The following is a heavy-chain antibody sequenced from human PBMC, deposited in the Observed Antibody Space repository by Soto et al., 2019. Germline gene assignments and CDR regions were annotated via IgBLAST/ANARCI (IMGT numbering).Heavy chain of an antibody. CDR2: IYPGDSDT. Sequence: GESLKISCKGSGYSFTSYWIGWVRQMPGKGLEWMGIIYPGDSDTRYSPSFQGQVTISADKSISTAYLQWSSLKASDTAMYYCARFPSYYDIVSGYHTPQYYFDYWGQGTLVPGSS. J-gene: IGHJ4*02. CDR1: GYSFTSYW. CDR3: ARFPSYYDIVSGYHTPQYYFDY. V-gene: IGHV5-51*01. D-gene: IGHD3-9*01.